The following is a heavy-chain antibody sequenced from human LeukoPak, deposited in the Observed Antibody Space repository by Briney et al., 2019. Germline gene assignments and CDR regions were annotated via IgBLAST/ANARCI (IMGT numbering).Heavy chain of an antibody. CDR1: GFTFSSFD. CDR3: AKDFSAGTYFDY. V-gene: IGHV3-23*01. D-gene: IGHD6-13*01. J-gene: IGHJ4*02. CDR2: ISGSGGST. Sequence: GGSLRLSCASSGFTFSSFDTSWVRQAPGKGLEWVSGISGSGGSTYYADSVKGRFTISRDNSKNTLFLQMNSLRAEDTAIYYCAKDFSAGTYFDYWGQGTLVTVSS.